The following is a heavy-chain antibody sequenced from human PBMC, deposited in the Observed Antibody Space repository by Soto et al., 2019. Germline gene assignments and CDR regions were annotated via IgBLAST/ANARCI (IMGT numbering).Heavy chain of an antibody. D-gene: IGHD3-22*01. Sequence: PGGSLRLSCAASGFTFSSYGMHWVRQAPGRGLEWVAVISYDGSNKYYANSVKGRFTISRDNSRNTLYLQMNSLRAEDTAVYYCVKDVYDRSGYIFDYWGQGTLVTVSS. CDR2: ISYDGSNK. CDR3: VKDVYDRSGYIFDY. CDR1: GFTFSSYG. V-gene: IGHV3-30*18. J-gene: IGHJ4*02.